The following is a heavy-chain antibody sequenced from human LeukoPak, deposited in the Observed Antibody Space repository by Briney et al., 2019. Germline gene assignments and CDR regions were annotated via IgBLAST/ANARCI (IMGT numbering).Heavy chain of an antibody. D-gene: IGHD2-2*01. Sequence: AAVKVSCKASGYTFTSYGISWVRQAPGQGLEWMGWISAYNGNTNYAQKLQGRVTMTTDTSTSTAYMELRSLRSDDTAVYYCARVGYCSSTSCYRGWFDPWGQGTLVTVSS. CDR2: ISAYNGNT. CDR3: ARVGYCSSTSCYRGWFDP. CDR1: GYTFTSYG. J-gene: IGHJ5*02. V-gene: IGHV1-18*01.